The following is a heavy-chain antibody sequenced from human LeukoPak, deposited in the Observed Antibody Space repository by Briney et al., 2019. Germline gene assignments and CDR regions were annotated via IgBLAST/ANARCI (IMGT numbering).Heavy chain of an antibody. CDR2: ISSSSSTI. D-gene: IGHD2/OR15-2a*01. CDR1: GFTFSSYS. J-gene: IGHJ5*02. CDR3: VRDAPNSRFDP. Sequence: PGGSLRLSCAASGFTFSSYSKNWVRQAPGKGLEWVSYISSSSSTIYYADSVKGRFTISRDNAKNSLYLQMNSLRAEDTAVYYCVRDAPNSRFDPWGQGTLVTVSS. V-gene: IGHV3-48*01.